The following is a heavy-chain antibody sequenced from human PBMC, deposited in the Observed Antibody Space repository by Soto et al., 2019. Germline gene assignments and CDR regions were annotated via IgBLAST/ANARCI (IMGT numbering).Heavy chain of an antibody. CDR3: ARDRLRPILGSSRDSSSWALDY. J-gene: IGHJ4*02. Sequence: SETLSLTCTVSGGSISSGGYYWSWIRQHPGKGLEWIGYIYYSGSTYYNPSLKSRVTISVDTSKSQFSLKLSSVTAADTAVYYCARDRLRPILGSSRDSSSWALDYWGQGTLVTVSS. CDR2: IYYSGST. V-gene: IGHV4-31*03. CDR1: GGSISSGGYY. D-gene: IGHD6-13*01.